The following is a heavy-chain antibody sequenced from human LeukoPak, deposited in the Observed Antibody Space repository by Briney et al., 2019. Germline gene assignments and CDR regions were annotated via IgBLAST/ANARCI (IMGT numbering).Heavy chain of an antibody. J-gene: IGHJ4*02. Sequence: GGSLRLSCAASGFTFSSYSMNWVRQAPGKGLEWVSSISSSSSYIYYADSVKGRFTISRDNAKNSLYLQMNSLRAEDAAVYYCARDKPRGSYYGSIFDSWGQGTLVTVSS. CDR3: ARDKPRGSYYGSIFDS. CDR1: GFTFSSYS. D-gene: IGHD1-26*01. CDR2: ISSSSSYI. V-gene: IGHV3-21*01.